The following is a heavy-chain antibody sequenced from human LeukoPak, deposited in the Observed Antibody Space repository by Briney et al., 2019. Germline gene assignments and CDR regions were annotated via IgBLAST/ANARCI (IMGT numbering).Heavy chain of an antibody. CDR2: IYPSDSGT. Sequence: GESLKISCKGSGYSFTSYWIGWVRQMPGKGLEWMGIIYPSDSGTRYSPPFQGQVTISADKSISTAYLQWNSLEASDSAIYYCARRGDSDFRIDWGQGTLVTVSS. CDR1: GYSFTSYW. CDR3: ARRGDSDFRID. J-gene: IGHJ4*02. D-gene: IGHD2-21*02. V-gene: IGHV5-51*01.